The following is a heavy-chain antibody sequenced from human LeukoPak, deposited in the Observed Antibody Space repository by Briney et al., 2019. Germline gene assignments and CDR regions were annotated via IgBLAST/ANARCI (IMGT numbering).Heavy chain of an antibody. CDR3: ARDLDDNSSSWYGYYYYYGMDV. CDR1: GFTFSSYW. CDR2: INSDGSST. Sequence: GGSLRLSCAASGFTFSSYWMHWVRQAPGRGLVWVSRINSDGSSTSYADSVKGRFTISRDNAKNTLYLQMNSLRAEDTAVYYCARDLDDNSSSWYGYYYYYGMDVWGQGTTVTVSS. D-gene: IGHD6-13*01. V-gene: IGHV3-74*01. J-gene: IGHJ6*02.